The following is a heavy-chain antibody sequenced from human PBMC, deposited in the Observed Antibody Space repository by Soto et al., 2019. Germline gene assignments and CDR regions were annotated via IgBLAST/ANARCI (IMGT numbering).Heavy chain of an antibody. D-gene: IGHD2-8*01. CDR3: ARVMYATWSSFDY. V-gene: IGHV3-48*03. CDR2: ITTSRSST. Sequence: PGGSLRLSCAASGFSFNNFEMAWVRQAPGKGLEWVSYITTSRSSTYYADSVKGRFTISRGNAKNSLFLQMSSLRAEDTAVYYCARVMYATWSSFDYWGQGTQVTVSS. CDR1: GFSFNNFE. J-gene: IGHJ4*02.